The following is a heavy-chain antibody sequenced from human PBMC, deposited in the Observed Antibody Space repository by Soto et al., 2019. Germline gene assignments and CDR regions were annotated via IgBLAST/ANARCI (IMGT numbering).Heavy chain of an antibody. Sequence: SETLSLTCTVSGGSITTGGYYWSWIRQLPGKGLGWIGHRYYSESTYYNPSLKSRVSISLDTSKNQFSLKLSFVTAADTAMYYCARTKSSGGSCYSWSLDYWGQGTPVTVSS. J-gene: IGHJ4*02. CDR2: RYYSEST. CDR1: GGSITTGGYY. V-gene: IGHV4-31*03. D-gene: IGHD2-15*01. CDR3: ARTKSSGGSCYSWSLDY.